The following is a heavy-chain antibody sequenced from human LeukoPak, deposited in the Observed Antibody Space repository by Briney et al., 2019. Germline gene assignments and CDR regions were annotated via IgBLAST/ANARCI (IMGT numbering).Heavy chain of an antibody. J-gene: IGHJ4*02. D-gene: IGHD1-26*01. V-gene: IGHV4-34*01. CDR1: GGSFSGYY. CDR2: INHSGST. Sequence: SETLSLTCAVYGGSFSGYYWSWIRQPPGKGLEWIGEINHSGSTNYNPSLKSRVTISVDTSKNQFSLKLSSVTAADTAVYYCARAFLGATKPYYFDYWGQGTLVTVSP. CDR3: ARAFLGATKPYYFDY.